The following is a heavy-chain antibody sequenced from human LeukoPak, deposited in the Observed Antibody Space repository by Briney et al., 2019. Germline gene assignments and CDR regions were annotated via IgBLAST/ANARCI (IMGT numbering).Heavy chain of an antibody. CDR1: GGSISSSSYY. D-gene: IGHD3-22*01. CDR3: ARGGRIIIYDSSGYYLDYWYFDL. Sequence: SETLSLTCTVSGGSISSSSYYWGWIRQPPGKGLEWIGSIYYSGSTYYNPSLKSRVTISVDTSKNQFSLKLSSVTAADTAVYYCARGGRIIIYDSSGYYLDYWYFDLWGRGTLVTVSS. V-gene: IGHV4-39*01. J-gene: IGHJ2*01. CDR2: IYYSGST.